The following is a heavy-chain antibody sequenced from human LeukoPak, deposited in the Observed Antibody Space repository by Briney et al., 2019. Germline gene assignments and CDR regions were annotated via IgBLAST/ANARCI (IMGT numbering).Heavy chain of an antibody. Sequence: SGPTLVNPTQTLTLTCTFSGFSLSTSGVGVGWIRQPPGKALEWLALIYWNDDKRYSPSLKSRLTITKDTSKNQVVLTMTNMDPVDTATYYCARQWWSYDSSGYYPDYWGQGTLVTVSS. D-gene: IGHD3-22*01. V-gene: IGHV2-5*01. CDR1: GFSLSTSGVG. J-gene: IGHJ4*02. CDR3: ARQWWSYDSSGYYPDY. CDR2: IYWNDDK.